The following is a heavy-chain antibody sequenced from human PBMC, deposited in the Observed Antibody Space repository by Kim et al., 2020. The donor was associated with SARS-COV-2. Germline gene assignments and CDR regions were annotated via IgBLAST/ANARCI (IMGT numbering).Heavy chain of an antibody. CDR1: SDSIRSYY. Sequence: SETLSLTCSVSSDSIRSYYCSWIRQLPGKGLEWLGYIYYSGNTDYNPSLKSRITISWDTSKNQFSLDLTSVTGADTAVYYCARSEGRGSWHQFDYWGQGILVTVPS. J-gene: IGHJ4*02. CDR2: IYYSGNT. D-gene: IGHD6-13*01. CDR3: ARSEGRGSWHQFDY. V-gene: IGHV4-59*01.